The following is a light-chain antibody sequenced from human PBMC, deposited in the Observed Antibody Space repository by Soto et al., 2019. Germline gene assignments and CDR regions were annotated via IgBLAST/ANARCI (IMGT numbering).Light chain of an antibody. CDR3: YSYTTSSTYV. CDR1: SSDVGGYNY. CDR2: DVS. Sequence: QSVLTQPTSVSGSPGQSSTISCTGTSSDVGGYNYVSWYQQHPAKAPKLMIYDVSNRPSGVSNRFSGSKSGNTASLTISGLQAEDEADYYCYSYTTSSTYVFGTGTKVTVL. V-gene: IGLV2-14*01. J-gene: IGLJ1*01.